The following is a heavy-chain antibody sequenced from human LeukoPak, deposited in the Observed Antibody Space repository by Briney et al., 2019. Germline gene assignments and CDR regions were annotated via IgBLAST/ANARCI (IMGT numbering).Heavy chain of an antibody. Sequence: GGSLRLSCAASAFTFSSYGMHWVRQAPGKGLEWVAVIWYDGSNKYYADSVKGRFTISRDNSKNTLYLQMNSLRAEDTAVYYCAKDQVGAGAYFDYWGQGTLVTVSS. CDR3: AKDQVGAGAYFDY. CDR1: AFTFSSYG. CDR2: IWYDGSNK. D-gene: IGHD3-10*01. V-gene: IGHV3-33*06. J-gene: IGHJ4*02.